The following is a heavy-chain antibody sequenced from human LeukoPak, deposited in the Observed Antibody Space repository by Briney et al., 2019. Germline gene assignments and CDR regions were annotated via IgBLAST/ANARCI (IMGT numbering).Heavy chain of an antibody. J-gene: IGHJ4*02. CDR2: IYHSGST. V-gene: IGHV4-4*02. CDR3: ARDGYSGSDAL. D-gene: IGHD5-12*01. CDR1: GGSISSSNW. Sequence: SETLSLTCAVSGGSISSSNWWSWVRQPPGKGLEWIGYIYHSGSTKYNPSLKSRVTMSVDTSQNQFSLKLSSVTAADTAVYYCARDGYSGSDALWGQGTLVTVSS.